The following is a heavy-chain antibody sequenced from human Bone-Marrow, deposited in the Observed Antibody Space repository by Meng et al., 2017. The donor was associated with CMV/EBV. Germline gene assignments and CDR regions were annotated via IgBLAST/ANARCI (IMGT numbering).Heavy chain of an antibody. J-gene: IGHJ6*02. Sequence: KISCAASGFTFSSYAMSWVRQAPGQGLEWMGGIIPIFGTANYAQKFQGRVTITTDESTSTAYMELSSLRSEDTAVYYCARGAGRDYYYYGMDVWGQGTTVTVSS. CDR2: IIPIFGTA. V-gene: IGHV1-69*05. CDR1: GFTFSSYA. CDR3: ARGAGRDYYYYGMDV.